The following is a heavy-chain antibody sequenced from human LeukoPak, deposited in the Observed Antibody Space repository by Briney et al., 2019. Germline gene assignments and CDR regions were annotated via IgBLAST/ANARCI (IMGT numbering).Heavy chain of an antibody. Sequence: SETLSLACGVYGGSFSGYYWTWIRQPPGKGLEWIGEINHSGRTNYNPSLKSRVTISIDTSKNSFSLKMTSVTAADTAVFYCAAGRDGAAALSWGQGTLVTVSS. J-gene: IGHJ4*02. CDR1: GGSFSGYY. CDR2: INHSGRT. D-gene: IGHD6-13*01. CDR3: AAGRDGAAALS. V-gene: IGHV4-34*01.